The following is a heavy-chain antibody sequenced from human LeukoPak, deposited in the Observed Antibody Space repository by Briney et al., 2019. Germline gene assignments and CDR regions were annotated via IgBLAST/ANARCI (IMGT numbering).Heavy chain of an antibody. CDR2: ISHDGSNK. Sequence: GGSLRLSCAASGFTFSSYAMHWVRQAPGKGLEWVAVISHDGSNKYYADSVKGRFTISRDNSKNTLYLQMNSLRAEDTAVYYCARGAAAAHQGWFDPWGQGTLVTVSS. CDR3: ARGAAAAHQGWFDP. CDR1: GFTFSSYA. D-gene: IGHD6-13*01. V-gene: IGHV3-30-3*01. J-gene: IGHJ5*02.